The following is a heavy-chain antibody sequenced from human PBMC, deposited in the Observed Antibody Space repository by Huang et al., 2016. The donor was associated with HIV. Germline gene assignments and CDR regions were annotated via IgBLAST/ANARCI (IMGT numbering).Heavy chain of an antibody. Sequence: QVQLVQSGAEVKKAGASVKVSCKASGYTFTRYYMHWVRQAPGQGIEWMAIINPSGGSTSYAQEFQGRVTMTRETSTSTVYMELSSLRSEDTAVYYCARGPGGAAAGYYFDYWGQGTLVTVSS. CDR1: GYTFTRYY. V-gene: IGHV1-46*03. CDR2: INPSGGST. D-gene: IGHD6-13*01. J-gene: IGHJ4*02. CDR3: ARGPGGAAAGYYFDY.